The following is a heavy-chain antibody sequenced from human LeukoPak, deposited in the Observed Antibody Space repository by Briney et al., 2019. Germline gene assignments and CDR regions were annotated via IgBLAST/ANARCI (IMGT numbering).Heavy chain of an antibody. CDR2: IIPMFGTA. Sequence: GASVKVSCKASGGTFSSYAISWVRQAPGQGLEWMGGIIPMFGTANYAQKFQGRVTITADESTSTAYMELSSLRSEDTAVYYCAITYYYDSSGYYDFDYWGQGTLVTVSS. V-gene: IGHV1-69*13. D-gene: IGHD3-22*01. CDR3: AITYYYDSSGYYDFDY. J-gene: IGHJ4*02. CDR1: GGTFSSYA.